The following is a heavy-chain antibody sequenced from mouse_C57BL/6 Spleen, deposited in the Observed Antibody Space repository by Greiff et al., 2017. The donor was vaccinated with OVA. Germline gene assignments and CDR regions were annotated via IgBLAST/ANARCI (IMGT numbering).Heavy chain of an antibody. J-gene: IGHJ4*01. CDR2: IDPSDSYT. Sequence: QVQLQQPGAELVMPGASVKLSCKASGYTFTSYWMHWVKQRPGQGLEWIGEIDPSDSYTNYNQKFKGKSTLTVDKSSSTAYMQLSSLTSEDSAVYYCARSREGLTAYYAMDYWGQGTSVTVSS. CDR1: GYTFTSYW. V-gene: IGHV1-69*01. D-gene: IGHD1-1*01. CDR3: ARSREGLTAYYAMDY.